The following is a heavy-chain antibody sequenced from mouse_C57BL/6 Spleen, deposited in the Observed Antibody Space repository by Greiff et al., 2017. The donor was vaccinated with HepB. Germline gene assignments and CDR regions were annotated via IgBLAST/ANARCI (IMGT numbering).Heavy chain of an antibody. J-gene: IGHJ1*03. V-gene: IGHV1-55*01. CDR1: GYTFTSYW. D-gene: IGHD1-1*01. CDR3: AIDSRGYFDV. CDR2: IYPGSGST. Sequence: QVQLQQPGAELVKPGASVKMSCKASGYTFTSYWITWVKQRPGQGLEWIGDIYPGSGSTNYNEKFKSKATLTVDTSSSTAYMKLSSLTSEDSAVYYCAIDSRGYFDVWGTGTTVTVSS.